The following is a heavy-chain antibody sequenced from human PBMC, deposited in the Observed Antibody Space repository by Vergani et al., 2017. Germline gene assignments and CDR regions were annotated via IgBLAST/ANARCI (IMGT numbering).Heavy chain of an antibody. CDR3: AELYGDDGYSPV. CDR2: ISGHDHRT. Sequence: QVQILQSGGGVVQPGGSLRLSCTLSGFTLNTYGIHWVRQAPGKGLEWVSGISGHDHRTLYADSVKGRFIISRDDSKNTLYLQMSSLRVEDTAIYYCAELYGDDGYSPVWGQGTLVTVSS. CDR1: GFTLNTYG. V-gene: IGHV3-NL1*01. J-gene: IGHJ4*02. D-gene: IGHD5-18*01.